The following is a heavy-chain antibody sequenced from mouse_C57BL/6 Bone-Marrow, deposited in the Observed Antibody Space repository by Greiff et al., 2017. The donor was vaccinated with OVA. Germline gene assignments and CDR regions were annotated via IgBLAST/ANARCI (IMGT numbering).Heavy chain of an antibody. CDR3: TTYSTVVATDYYAMDY. V-gene: IGHV14-4*01. CDR2: IDPENGDT. J-gene: IGHJ4*01. CDR1: GFNIKDDY. D-gene: IGHD1-1*01. Sequence: VQLQQSGAELVRPGASVKLSCTASGFNIKDDYMHWVKQRPEQGLEWIGWIDPENGDTEYASKFQGKATITADTSSNTAYLQLSSLTSGDTAVYYCTTYSTVVATDYYAMDYWGQGTSVTVSS.